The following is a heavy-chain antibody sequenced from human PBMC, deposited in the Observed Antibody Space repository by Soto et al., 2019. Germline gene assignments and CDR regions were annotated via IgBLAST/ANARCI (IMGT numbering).Heavy chain of an antibody. CDR3: AREYTYGSNLFDC. D-gene: IGHD5-18*01. Sequence: QVQLQESGPGLVKPSQTLSLSCTVSGGSISSAAYYWSWIRQHPGKGLEWIGYISHSGSTYYTPSLKSCVIISADTSKNQFSLNLTSVTAADTAVYYCAREYTYGSNLFDCWGQGALVTVSS. CDR1: GGSISSAAYY. CDR2: ISHSGST. V-gene: IGHV4-31*03. J-gene: IGHJ4*02.